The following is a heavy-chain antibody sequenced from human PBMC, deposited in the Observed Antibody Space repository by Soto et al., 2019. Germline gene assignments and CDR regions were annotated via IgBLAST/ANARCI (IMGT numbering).Heavy chain of an antibody. V-gene: IGHV4-59*01. J-gene: IGHJ4*02. CDR2: IYYSGST. D-gene: IGHD3-22*01. Sequence: LSLTCTVSGGSISSYYWSWIRQPPGKGLEWIGYIYYSGSTNYNPSLKSRVTISVDTSKNQFSLKLSSVTAADTAVYYCARAREDYYYDSSGYYNDYWGQGTLVTVSS. CDR1: GGSISSYY. CDR3: ARAREDYYYDSSGYYNDY.